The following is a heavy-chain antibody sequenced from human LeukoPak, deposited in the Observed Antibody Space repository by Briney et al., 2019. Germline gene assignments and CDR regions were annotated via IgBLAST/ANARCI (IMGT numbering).Heavy chain of an antibody. CDR1: GYTFTSYD. D-gene: IGHD2-15*01. Sequence: GASVKVSCKASGYTFTSYDINWVRQATGQGLEWMGWMNPNSGNTGYAQKFQGRVTITRNTSISTAYMELSSLRSEDTAVYYCARGRLHCSGGSCYTATSEYFQHWGQGTLVTVSS. CDR2: MNPNSGNT. V-gene: IGHV1-8*03. CDR3: ARGRLHCSGGSCYTATSEYFQH. J-gene: IGHJ1*01.